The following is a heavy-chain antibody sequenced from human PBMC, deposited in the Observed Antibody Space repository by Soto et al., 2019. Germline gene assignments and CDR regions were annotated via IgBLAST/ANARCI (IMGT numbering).Heavy chain of an antibody. CDR1: GYTFTGYY. V-gene: IGHV1-2*04. CDR2: INPNSGGT. J-gene: IGHJ3*02. Sequence: QVQLVQSGAEVKKPGASVKVSCKASGYTFTGYYMHWVRQAPGQGLEWMGWINPNSGGTNYAQKFQGWVTMTRDTSVNTAYMELSRLRSDDTAVYYCARGAYSSSWYPHDAFDIWGQGTMFTVSS. CDR3: ARGAYSSSWYPHDAFDI. D-gene: IGHD6-13*01.